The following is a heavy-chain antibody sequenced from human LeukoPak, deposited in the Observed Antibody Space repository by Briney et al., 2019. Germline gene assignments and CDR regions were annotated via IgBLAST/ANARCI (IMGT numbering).Heavy chain of an antibody. J-gene: IGHJ4*02. CDR1: GFTFSSCG. CDR3: ARDGKQHLARFYFDC. CDR2: RRYDLSNT. V-gene: IGHV3-30*02. Sequence: GALRLSCAASGFTFSSCGMHWVRQAPGKGVERVAFRRYDLSNTYYAHSVTGRFTPSRDHARNSLTLQMTGLRAEDTALYYCARDGKQHLARFYFDCCGQGALVTVSS. D-gene: IGHD1/OR15-1a*01.